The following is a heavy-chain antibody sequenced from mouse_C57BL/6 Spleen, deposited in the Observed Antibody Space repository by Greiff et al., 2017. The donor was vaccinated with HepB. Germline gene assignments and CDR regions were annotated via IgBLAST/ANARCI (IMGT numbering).Heavy chain of an antibody. Sequence: QVQLQQSGAELVKPGASVKLSCKASGYTFTSYWMQWVKQRPGQGLEWIGEIDPSDSYTNYNQKFKGKATLTVDTSSSTAYMQLSSLTSEDSAVYYCASRVTGTDYWGQGTTLTVSS. CDR2: IDPSDSYT. CDR1: GYTFTSYW. J-gene: IGHJ2*01. V-gene: IGHV1-50*01. CDR3: ASRVTGTDY. D-gene: IGHD4-1*01.